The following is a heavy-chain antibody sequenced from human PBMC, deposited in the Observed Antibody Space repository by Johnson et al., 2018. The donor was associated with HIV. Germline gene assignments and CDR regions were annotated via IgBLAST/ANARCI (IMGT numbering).Heavy chain of an antibody. V-gene: IGHV3-30*02. J-gene: IGHJ3*02. CDR3: AKDRDYVWGSYRQPLGNDEGLWAFDI. CDR2: IRYDGSNT. CDR1: GFTFSSYG. D-gene: IGHD3-16*02. Sequence: QVQLVESGGGLVQPGGSLRLSCAASGFTFSSYGMHWVRQAPGKGLEWVAFIRYDGSNTYYADSVKGRVTISRDHSKIPLYLQMNSLRAEDTAVYYCAKDRDYVWGSYRQPLGNDEGLWAFDIWGQGTMVTVSS.